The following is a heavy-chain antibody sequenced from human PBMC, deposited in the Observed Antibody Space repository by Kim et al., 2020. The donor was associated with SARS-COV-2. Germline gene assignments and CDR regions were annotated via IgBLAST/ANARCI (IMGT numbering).Heavy chain of an antibody. V-gene: IGHV4-39*01. J-gene: IGHJ4*02. CDR1: GGSISSSSYY. CDR2: IYYSGST. D-gene: IGHD3-3*01. CDR3: ARTAGITIFGVVIRGPRDY. Sequence: SETLSLTCTVSGGSISSSSYYWGWIRQPPGKGLEWIGSIYYSGSTYYNPSLKSRVTISVDTSKNQFSLKLSSVTAADTAVYYCARTAGITIFGVVIRGPRDYWGQGTLVTVSS.